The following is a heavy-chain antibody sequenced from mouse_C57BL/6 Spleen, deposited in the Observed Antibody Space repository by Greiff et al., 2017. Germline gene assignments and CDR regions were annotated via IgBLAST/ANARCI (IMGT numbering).Heavy chain of an antibody. J-gene: IGHJ2*01. Sequence: QVQLQQPGAELVRPGSSVKLSCKASGYTFTSYWMHWVKQRPIQGLEWIGNIDPSDSETHYNQKFKDKATLTVDKSTSTAYMQLSSLTSGDCAVYYCARRDGYYFDYWGQGTTLTVSS. V-gene: IGHV1-52*01. CDR1: GYTFTSYW. CDR3: ARRDGYYFDY. CDR2: IDPSDSET. D-gene: IGHD2-3*01.